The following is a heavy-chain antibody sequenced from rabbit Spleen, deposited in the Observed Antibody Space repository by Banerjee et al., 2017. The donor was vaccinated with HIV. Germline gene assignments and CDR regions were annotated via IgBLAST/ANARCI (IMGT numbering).Heavy chain of an antibody. CDR1: GFSFSSSYY. Sequence: QSLEESGGDLVQPEGSLTLTCTASGFSFSSSYYMYWVRQAPGKGLEWIGCIYTGSDTTWYASWAKGRFTISKTSTTTETLEMTSLTVADTATYLCARDDGDYGYGTFAPWGQGTLVTVS. J-gene: IGHJ2*01. V-gene: IGHV1S40*01. CDR3: ARDDGDYGYGTFAP. CDR2: IYTGSDTT. D-gene: IGHD6-1*01.